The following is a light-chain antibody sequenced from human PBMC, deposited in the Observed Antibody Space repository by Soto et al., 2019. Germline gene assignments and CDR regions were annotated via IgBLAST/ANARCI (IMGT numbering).Light chain of an antibody. Sequence: QSLLTQPPSASGTRGQRVTISCSGSTFNIGRSTVSWYQQFPGAAPKLLIYGNTQRPLVVPVRFSGSKSDTSASLAISGLHSEDEADYYCATWNDGVFVFGIGTKVTVL. CDR3: ATWNDGVFV. J-gene: IGLJ1*01. V-gene: IGLV1-44*01. CDR2: GNT. CDR1: TFNIGRST.